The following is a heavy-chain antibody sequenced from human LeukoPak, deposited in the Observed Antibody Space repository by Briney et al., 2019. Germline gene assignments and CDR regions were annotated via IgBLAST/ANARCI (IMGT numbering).Heavy chain of an antibody. D-gene: IGHD6-19*01. CDR2: INPSGGST. V-gene: IGHV1-46*01. J-gene: IGHJ4*02. CDR3: ARSRYSSGWYVVSEDGYYFDY. CDR1: GYTFTSYY. Sequence: GASVKVSCKASGYTFTSYYMHWVRQAPGQGLEWMGIINPSGGSTSYAQKFQGRVTMTRDTSTSTVYMELSSLRSEDTAVYYCARSRYSSGWYVVSEDGYYFDYWGQGTLVTVSS.